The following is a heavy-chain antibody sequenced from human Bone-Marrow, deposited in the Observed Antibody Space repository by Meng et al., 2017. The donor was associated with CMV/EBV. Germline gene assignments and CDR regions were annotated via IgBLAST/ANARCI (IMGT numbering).Heavy chain of an antibody. D-gene: IGHD3-3*01. Sequence: SVKVSCKASGGTFSSYAISWVRQAPGQGLEWMGGIIPILGIANYAQKFQGRVTITADKSTSTAYMELSSLRSEDTAVYYCARGRYEHDFWSGYYNNWFDPWGQGTLVTVSS. J-gene: IGHJ5*02. CDR1: GGTFSSYA. CDR2: IIPILGIA. V-gene: IGHV1-69*10. CDR3: ARGRYEHDFWSGYYNNWFDP.